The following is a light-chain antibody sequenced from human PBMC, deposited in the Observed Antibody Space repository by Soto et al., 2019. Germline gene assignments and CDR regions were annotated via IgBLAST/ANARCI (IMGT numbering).Light chain of an antibody. Sequence: EIVLTQSPATLSLSPGERATLSCRASQNVGFELGWYQQKPGQAPRLLIYDVSGRAPGIPARFSGSGSGTDFTLTISSLEPEDLAVYYCQQRNTWPITFGGGTKVEIK. J-gene: IGKJ4*01. CDR1: QNVGFE. CDR3: QQRNTWPIT. V-gene: IGKV3-11*01. CDR2: DVS.